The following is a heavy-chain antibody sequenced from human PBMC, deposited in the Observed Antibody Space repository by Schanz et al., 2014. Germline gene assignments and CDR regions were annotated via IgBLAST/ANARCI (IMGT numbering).Heavy chain of an antibody. D-gene: IGHD2-21*01. CDR3: ARDDSPSTKPFDS. Sequence: AQLVESGGGVVQPGGSLRLSCAASRFAFSNCGMHWVRQAPGKGLEWVANIKQDGSDKHYVDSVKGRFTISRDNAKNSLYLQMNSLRAEDTAVYYCARDDSPSTKPFDSWGQGTLVSVSS. V-gene: IGHV3-7*01. CDR2: IKQDGSDK. CDR1: RFAFSNCG. J-gene: IGHJ4*02.